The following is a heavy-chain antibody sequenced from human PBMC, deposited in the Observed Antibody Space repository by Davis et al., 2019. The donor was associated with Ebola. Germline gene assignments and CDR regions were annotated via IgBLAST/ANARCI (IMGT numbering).Heavy chain of an antibody. CDR2: IRSKAYGGTT. J-gene: IGHJ5*02. D-gene: IGHD1-26*01. Sequence: GGSLRLSCTGSGFTFGDYSMSWVRQAPGKGLEWVGFIRSKAYGGTTEYAASVKGRFIISREDSKNIAYLQMNSLKTEDTAVYYCTRDLSGSYYPRWFDPWGQGTLVTVSS. CDR3: TRDLSGSYYPRWFDP. CDR1: GFTFGDYS. V-gene: IGHV3-49*04.